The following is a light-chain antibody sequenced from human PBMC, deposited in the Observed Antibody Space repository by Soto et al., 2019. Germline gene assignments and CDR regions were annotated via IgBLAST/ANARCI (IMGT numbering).Light chain of an antibody. CDR2: DAS. CDR3: QQYNSCST. Sequence: IQITQFPSSLSASVGDRVTITCRASQGISTYLNWYQQKPGKAPNLLIYDASNLESGVPSRFSGSGSGTEFTLTISSLQPSDFATYYCQQYNSCSTFGQGTKVDIK. CDR1: QGISTY. V-gene: IGKV1-5*01. J-gene: IGKJ1*01.